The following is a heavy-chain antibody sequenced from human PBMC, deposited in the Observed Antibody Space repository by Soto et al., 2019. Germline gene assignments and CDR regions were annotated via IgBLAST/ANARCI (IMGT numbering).Heavy chain of an antibody. CDR1: GFTFSSYS. D-gene: IGHD2-15*01. Sequence: EVQLVESGGGLVQPGGSLRLSCAASGFTFSSYSMNWVRQAPGKGLEWVSYISSSSSTIYYADSVKGRFTISRDNAKNSLYLHMNSLRDEDTAVYYCARDLAYCSGGSCLYYYYYYGMDVWGQGTTVTVSS. CDR2: ISSSSSTI. J-gene: IGHJ6*02. V-gene: IGHV3-48*02. CDR3: ARDLAYCSGGSCLYYYYYYGMDV.